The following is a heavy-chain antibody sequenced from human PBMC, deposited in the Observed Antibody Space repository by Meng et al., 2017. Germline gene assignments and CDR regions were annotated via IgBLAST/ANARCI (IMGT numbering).Heavy chain of an antibody. CDR2: IIPIFGTA. D-gene: IGHD1/OR15-1a*01. CDR1: GGTFSSYA. J-gene: IGHJ3*02. V-gene: IGHV1-69*05. CDR3: ARNKNRSGVGAFDI. Sequence: SVKVSCKASGGTFSSYAISWVRQAPGQGLEWMGGIIPIFGTANYAQKFQGRVTITTDESTSTAYMELSSLRSEDTAVYYCARNKNRSGVGAFDIWGQGTMVTVSS.